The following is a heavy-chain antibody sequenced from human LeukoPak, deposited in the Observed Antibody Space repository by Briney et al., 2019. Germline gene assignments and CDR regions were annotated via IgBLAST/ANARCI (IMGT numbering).Heavy chain of an antibody. CDR3: ARESSRHDYGDSQYFDY. V-gene: IGHV4-59*01. J-gene: IGHJ4*02. D-gene: IGHD4-17*01. CDR2: IYYSGST. CDR1: GGSISSYY. Sequence: SETLPLTCTVSGGSISSYYWSWIRQPPGKGLEWIGYIYYSGSTNYNPSLKSRVTISVDTSKNQFSLKLSSVTAADTAVYYCARESSRHDYGDSQYFDYWGQGTLVTVSS.